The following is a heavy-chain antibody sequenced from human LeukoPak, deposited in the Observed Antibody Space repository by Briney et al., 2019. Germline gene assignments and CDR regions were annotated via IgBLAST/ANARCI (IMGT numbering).Heavy chain of an antibody. V-gene: IGHV4-59*08. J-gene: IGHJ3*02. Sequence: PSETLSLTCTVSGGSIRSYYWNWIRQPPGKGLEWIGYIYYTGSTNYNPSLKSRVTILLDTSKNQFSLKLSSVTAADTAVYYCARAYDAFDIWGQGTMVTVSS. CDR1: GGSIRSYY. CDR2: IYYTGST. CDR3: ARAYDAFDI.